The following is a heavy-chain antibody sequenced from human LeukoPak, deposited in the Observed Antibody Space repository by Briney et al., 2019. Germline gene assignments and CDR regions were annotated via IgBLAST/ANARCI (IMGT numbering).Heavy chain of an antibody. CDR1: GFTLSSYA. Sequence: GGSLRLSCAASGFTLSSYAMSWVRQAPGKGLEWVSAISGSGSSTYYAHSVNGRFTFSRDNYKNTLYLQMNSLRAEDTAVYYFAKDLVSSSFNWFEPWGQGTLVTVSS. CDR2: ISGSGSST. D-gene: IGHD6-13*01. CDR3: AKDLVSSSFNWFEP. J-gene: IGHJ5*02. V-gene: IGHV3-23*01.